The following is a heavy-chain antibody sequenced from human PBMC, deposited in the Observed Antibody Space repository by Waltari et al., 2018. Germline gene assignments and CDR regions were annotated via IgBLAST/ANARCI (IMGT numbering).Heavy chain of an antibody. V-gene: IGHV4-38-2*01. J-gene: IGHJ4*02. CDR3: ATWGDGYKVDPFY. CDR1: GYSISSGYY. D-gene: IGHD5-12*01. CDR2: IYHSGST. Sequence: QVQLQESGPGLVKPSETLSLTCAVSGYSISSGYYWGWIRQPPGKGLEWIGSIYHSGSTYYNPSLKSRVTISVDTSKNQFSLKLSSVTAADTAVYYCATWGDGYKVDPFYWGQGTLVTVSS.